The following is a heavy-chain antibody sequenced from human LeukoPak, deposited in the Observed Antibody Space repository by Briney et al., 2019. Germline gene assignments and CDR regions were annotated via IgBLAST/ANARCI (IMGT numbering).Heavy chain of an antibody. CDR3: TRRTGWYYYGMDV. CDR1: GFTFGDYA. Sequence: GGSLRLSCTASGFTFGDYAMSWVRQAPGKGLEWVGFIRSKAYGGTTEYAASVKGRFTTSRDDSKSIAYLQMNSLKTEDTAVYYCTRRTGWYYYGMDVWGQGTTVTVSS. V-gene: IGHV3-49*04. CDR2: IRSKAYGGTT. J-gene: IGHJ6*02.